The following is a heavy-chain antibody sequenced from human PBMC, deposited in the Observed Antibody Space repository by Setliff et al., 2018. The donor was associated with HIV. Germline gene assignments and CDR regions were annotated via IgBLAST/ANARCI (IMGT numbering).Heavy chain of an antibody. CDR2: INWNGGST. V-gene: IGHV3-20*04. D-gene: IGHD2-21*02. J-gene: IGHJ4*02. CDR3: AKDVSPGQDIVVVTATDY. Sequence: PGGSLRLSCAASGFTFDDYGMSWVRQAPGKGLEWVSGINWNGGSTGYADSVKGRFTISRDNSKNTRYLQMNSLRVEDTAVYYCAKDVSPGQDIVVVTATDYWGQGTLVTVSS. CDR1: GFTFDDYG.